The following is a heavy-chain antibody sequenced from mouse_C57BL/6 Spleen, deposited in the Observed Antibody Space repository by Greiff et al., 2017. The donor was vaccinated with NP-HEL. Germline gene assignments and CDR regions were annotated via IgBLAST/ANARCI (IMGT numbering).Heavy chain of an antibody. V-gene: IGHV1-62-2*01. CDR2: FYPGSGSI. Sequence: VQLVESGAELVKPGASVQLSCKASGYTFTEYTIHWVKQRSGQGLEWIGWFYPGSGSIKYNEKFKDKATLTADKSSSTVYMELSRLTSEDSAVYFCARHEEGNWAFDYWGQGTTLTVSS. CDR1: GYTFTEYT. CDR3: ARHEEGNWAFDY. J-gene: IGHJ2*01.